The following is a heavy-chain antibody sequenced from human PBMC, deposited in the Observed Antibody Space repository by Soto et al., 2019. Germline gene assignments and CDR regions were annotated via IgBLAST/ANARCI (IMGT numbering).Heavy chain of an antibody. V-gene: IGHV3-74*01. Sequence: GGCLRLSCAASGFGCSSDWMHWVRQAPGGGLVWVSRISAGGDTIHYADSVKGRFTISRDNGKNSLYLQMNSLRAEDTAVYYCFDIFFWGQGTMVTVSS. CDR3: FDIFF. J-gene: IGHJ3*01. CDR1: GFGCSSDW. D-gene: IGHD3-9*01. CDR2: ISAGGDTI.